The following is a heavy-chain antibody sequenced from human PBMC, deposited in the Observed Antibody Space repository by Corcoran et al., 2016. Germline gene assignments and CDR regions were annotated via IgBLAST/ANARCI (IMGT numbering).Heavy chain of an antibody. D-gene: IGHD2-15*01. Sequence: QVQLVQSGAEVKKPGASVKVSCKASGYTFTSYYMHWVRQAPGQGLEWMGIINPSGGSTSYAQKFQGRVTMTRDTSTSTVYMELSSLRSEDTAVYYCARAYCSGGSGYKKHWFDPWGQGTLVTVSS. CDR2: INPSGGST. CDR1: GYTFTSYY. CDR3: ARAYCSGGSGYKKHWFDP. V-gene: IGHV1-46*01. J-gene: IGHJ5*02.